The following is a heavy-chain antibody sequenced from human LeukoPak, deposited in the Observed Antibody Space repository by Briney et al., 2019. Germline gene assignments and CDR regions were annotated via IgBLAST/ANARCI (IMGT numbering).Heavy chain of an antibody. J-gene: IGHJ4*02. D-gene: IGHD3-3*01. CDR2: LSGSGAGT. Sequence: GGSLRLSCAASGFTFSDYALGWVRQAPGKGLEWVATLSGSGAGTYYSDSVQGRFTISRDNSKRTLFLQMNSLRAEDTAFYYCAKAELGVDTFFDYWGQGTLVTVSS. CDR1: GFTFSDYA. CDR3: AKAELGVDTFFDY. V-gene: IGHV3-23*01.